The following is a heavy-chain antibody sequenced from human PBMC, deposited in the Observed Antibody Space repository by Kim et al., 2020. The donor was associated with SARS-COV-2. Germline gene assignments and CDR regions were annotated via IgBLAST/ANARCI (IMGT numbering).Heavy chain of an antibody. CDR3: ARDFDGSGNLWHWFDP. D-gene: IGHD3-10*01. Sequence: LKGRVTVSVDTSKNQFSLKLGQVTAADTAVYYCARDFDGSGNLWHWFDPWGQGTLVTVSS. V-gene: IGHV4-59*01. J-gene: IGHJ5*02.